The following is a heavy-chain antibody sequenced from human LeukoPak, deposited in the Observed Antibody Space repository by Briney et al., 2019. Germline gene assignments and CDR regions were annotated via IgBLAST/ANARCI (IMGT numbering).Heavy chain of an antibody. CDR2: INHSGST. CDR1: GGSFSGYY. D-gene: IGHD3-16*01. CDR3: AKLMITFGGVPYGMDV. Sequence: SETLSLTCAVYGGSFSGYYWSWIRQPPGKGLEWIGEINHSGSTNYNPSLESRVTISVDTSKNQFSLKLSSVTAADTAVYYCAKLMITFGGVPYGMDVWGQGTTVTVSS. V-gene: IGHV4-34*01. J-gene: IGHJ6*02.